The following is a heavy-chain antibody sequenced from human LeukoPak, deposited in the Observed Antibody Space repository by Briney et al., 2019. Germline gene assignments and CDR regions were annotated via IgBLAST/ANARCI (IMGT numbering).Heavy chain of an antibody. Sequence: PGGSLRLSCEGSGFSFSSYWMTWVRQSPGKGPEWVANIKQDESERYTVDSVKGRFTISRDNAKNSVYLQMNSLRAEDTALYYCARLSAYYYGSYFYYYMDVRGKGTTVTVSS. D-gene: IGHD3-10*01. J-gene: IGHJ6*03. CDR3: ARLSAYYYGSYFYYYMDV. V-gene: IGHV3-7*01. CDR2: IKQDESER. CDR1: GFSFSSYW.